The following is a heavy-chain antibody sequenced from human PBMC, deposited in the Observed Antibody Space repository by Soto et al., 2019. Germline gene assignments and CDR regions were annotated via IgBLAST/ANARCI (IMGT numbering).Heavy chain of an antibody. CDR3: ASGGGYSYGLSAFDI. CDR1: GGTFSSYA. CDR2: LIPILGIA. D-gene: IGHD5-18*01. Sequence: QVQLVQSGAEVKKPGSSVKVSCKASGGTFSSYAISWVRQAPGQGREWMGRLIPILGIANYAQKFQGRVTITADKSTSTAYMELSSLRSEDTAVYYCASGGGYSYGLSAFDIWGQGTMVTVSS. V-gene: IGHV1-69*02. J-gene: IGHJ3*02.